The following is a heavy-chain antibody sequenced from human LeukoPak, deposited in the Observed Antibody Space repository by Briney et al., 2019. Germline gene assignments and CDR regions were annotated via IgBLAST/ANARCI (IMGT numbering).Heavy chain of an antibody. D-gene: IGHD3-10*01. CDR2: IYTSGTT. CDR3: ARGGAPGFCYYD. CDR1: GGSISSSY. V-gene: IGHV4-4*07. Sequence: PSETLSLTCTVSGGSISSSYWSWIRQPAGKGLEWIGRIYTSGTTNYNPSLKSRVTISVDTSKNQFSMKLSSVTAADTAVYYCARGGAPGFCYYDWGQGTLVTVSS. J-gene: IGHJ4*02.